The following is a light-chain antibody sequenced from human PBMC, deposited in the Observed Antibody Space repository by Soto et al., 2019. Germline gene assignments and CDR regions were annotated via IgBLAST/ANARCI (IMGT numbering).Light chain of an antibody. CDR3: QQYDSSPLT. J-gene: IGKJ4*01. Sequence: EIVLTQSPGTLSLSPGERATLSCRASQSVGRNYLAWYQQKLGQAPRLLIHGASSRATGIPDRFSGSGSGTDFILTISRVEPEDFAVYYCQQYDSSPLTFGRGTKVEIK. CDR1: QSVGRNY. V-gene: IGKV3-20*01. CDR2: GAS.